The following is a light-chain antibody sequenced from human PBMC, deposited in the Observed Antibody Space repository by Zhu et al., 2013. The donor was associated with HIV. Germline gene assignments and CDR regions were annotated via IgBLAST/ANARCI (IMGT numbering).Light chain of an antibody. CDR3: QQYGSSLT. J-gene: IGKJ4*01. V-gene: IGKV3-15*01. Sequence: VVTQSPATLSVSPGDRVTLSCRAGRDLKTNVAWYQQTPGRAPRLLVHDASMRATGVPARFIGSGSGTQFTLTIDSLQSEDFAVYFCQQYGSSLTFGGGTKVEIK. CDR1: RDLKTN. CDR2: DAS.